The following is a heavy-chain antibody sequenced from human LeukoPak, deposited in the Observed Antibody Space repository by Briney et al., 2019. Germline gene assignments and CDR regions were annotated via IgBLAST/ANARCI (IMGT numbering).Heavy chain of an antibody. V-gene: IGHV4-61*02. CDR3: ARAGYYEGWFDP. J-gene: IGHJ5*02. D-gene: IGHD3-22*01. CDR1: GGSISSGSYY. Sequence: SQTLSLTCTVSGGSISSGSYYRSWIRQPAGKGLEWIGRIYTSGSTNYNPSLKSRVTIPVDTSKNQFSLKLSSVTAADMAVYYCARAGYYEGWFDPWGQGTLVTVSS. CDR2: IYTSGST.